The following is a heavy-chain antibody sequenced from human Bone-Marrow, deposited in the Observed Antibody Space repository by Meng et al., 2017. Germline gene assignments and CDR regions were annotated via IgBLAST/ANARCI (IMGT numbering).Heavy chain of an antibody. Sequence: VQWVESGGGLVKPGGSLRLSCVDSGLSFTDAWMSWVRQSPGKGLEWVGRIKRNSDGGTIDYAAPVKGRFTISRDDSKNTLYLQMDSLITEDTAVYFCATGAAAADHWGQGTLVTVSS. D-gene: IGHD6-13*01. V-gene: IGHV3-15*01. CDR3: ATGAAAADH. CDR2: IKRNSDGGTI. CDR1: GLSFTDAW. J-gene: IGHJ4*02.